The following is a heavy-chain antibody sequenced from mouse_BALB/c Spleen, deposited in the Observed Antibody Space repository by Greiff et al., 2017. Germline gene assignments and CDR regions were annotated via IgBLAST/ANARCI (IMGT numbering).Heavy chain of an antibody. J-gene: IGHJ4*01. CDR3: TRVRRRGYYAMDY. CDR2: INPSNGGT. Sequence: VQGVESGAELVKPGASVKLSCKASGYTFTSYYMYWVKQRPGQGLEWIGEINPSNGGTNFNEKFKSKATLTVDKSSSTAYMQLSSLTSEDSAVYYCTRVRRRGYYAMDYWGQGTSVTVSS. D-gene: IGHD2-14*01. CDR1: GYTFTSYY. V-gene: IGHV1S81*02.